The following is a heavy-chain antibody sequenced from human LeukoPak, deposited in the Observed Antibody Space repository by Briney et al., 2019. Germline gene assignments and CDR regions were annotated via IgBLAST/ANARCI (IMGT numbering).Heavy chain of an antibody. V-gene: IGHV4-39*01. CDR1: GGSISSSNYY. CDR2: IYYSGST. Sequence: SETLSLTCTVSGGSISSSNYYWGWVRQPPGKGLEWIGTIYYSGSTYYNSSLKNRVTISVDTSKNQFSLNLSSVTAADTAVYYCARLRGYSYGFFDYWGQGTLVTVS. J-gene: IGHJ4*02. CDR3: ARLRGYSYGFFDY. D-gene: IGHD5-18*01.